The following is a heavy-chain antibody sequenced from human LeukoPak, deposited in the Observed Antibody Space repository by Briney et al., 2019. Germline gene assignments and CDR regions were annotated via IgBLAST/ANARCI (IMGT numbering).Heavy chain of an antibody. CDR2: INIEGGQK. CDR1: GFIFTSYW. Sequence: GGSLRLSCAASGFIFTSYWMSWVRQAPGKGLEWVANINIEGGQKNYVDSVKGRFTISRDNAENSLYLQLNSLRAEDAAMYFCARDVPNGFFDYWGQGALVTVSS. J-gene: IGHJ4*02. V-gene: IGHV3-7*01. D-gene: IGHD2-8*01. CDR3: ARDVPNGFFDY.